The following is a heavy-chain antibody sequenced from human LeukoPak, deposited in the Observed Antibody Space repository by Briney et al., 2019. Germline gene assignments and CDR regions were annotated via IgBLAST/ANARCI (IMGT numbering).Heavy chain of an antibody. CDR3: ARAGSWYGNWFDP. Sequence: PSETLSLTCTVSGGSISSHYWSWIRQPPGKGLEWIGYIYYSGSTNYNPSLKSRVTISVDTSKNQFSLKLSSVTAADTAVYYCARAGSWYGNWFDPWGRGTLVTVSS. D-gene: IGHD6-13*01. CDR1: GGSISSHY. CDR2: IYYSGST. J-gene: IGHJ5*02. V-gene: IGHV4-59*11.